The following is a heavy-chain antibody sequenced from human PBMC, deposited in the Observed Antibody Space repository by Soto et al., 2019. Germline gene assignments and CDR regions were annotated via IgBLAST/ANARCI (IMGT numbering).Heavy chain of an antibody. CDR2: IIPIFGTA. CDR1: GGTFSSYA. D-gene: IGHD3-22*01. V-gene: IGHV1-69*01. CDR3: ARDADDSNAGDSYY. Sequence: QVQLVQSGAEVKKPGSSVKVSCKASGGTFSSYAISWVRQAPGQGLEWMGGIIPIFGTANYAQKFQGRVTITADESTSTAYMELSSLRSEDTAVYYCARDADDSNAGDSYYWGQGTLVTVSS. J-gene: IGHJ4*02.